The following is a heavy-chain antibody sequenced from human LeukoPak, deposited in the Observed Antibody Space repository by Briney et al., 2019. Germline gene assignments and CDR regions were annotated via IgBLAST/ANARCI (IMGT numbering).Heavy chain of an antibody. CDR2: IRSKAYGGTT. J-gene: IGHJ6*03. D-gene: IGHD2-2*03. CDR3: TTLNGGYCSSTSCYYYYYLDV. Sequence: GGSLRLSCTASGFTFGDYAMSWVRQAPGKGLEWVGFIRSKAYGGTTEYAASVKGRFTISRDDSKSIAYLQMNSLKTEDTAVYYCTTLNGGYCSSTSCYYYYYLDVWGKGTTVTVSS. CDR1: GFTFGDYA. V-gene: IGHV3-49*04.